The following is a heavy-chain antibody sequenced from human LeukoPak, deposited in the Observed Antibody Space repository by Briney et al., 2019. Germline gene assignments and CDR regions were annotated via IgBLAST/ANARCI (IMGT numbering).Heavy chain of an antibody. CDR1: GFTVSNAW. Sequence: GGSLRLSCVASGFTVSNAWVSWVRQAPGKGLEWIGRIKSKTDGGTTDYAAPVKGRFTISRDASKNTLYLQMNSLKTDDTAVYYCTTAPSYADYWGQGTLVTVSS. CDR2: IKSKTDGGTT. CDR3: TTAPSYADY. J-gene: IGHJ4*02. V-gene: IGHV3-15*01. D-gene: IGHD3-10*01.